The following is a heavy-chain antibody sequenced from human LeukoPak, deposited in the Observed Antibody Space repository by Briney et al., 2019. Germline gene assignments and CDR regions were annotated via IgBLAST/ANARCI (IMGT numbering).Heavy chain of an antibody. Sequence: GASVTVSCKASGYTFTSYGMNWVRQAPGQGLEWMGWINTNTGNPTYAQGFTGRFVFSLDTSVSTAYPQFSSLKAEDTAVYYCSRGKPGYCANGLCHAFDIWGQGTTVTVSS. CDR2: INTNTGNP. J-gene: IGHJ3*02. CDR3: SRGKPGYCANGLCHAFDI. CDR1: GYTFTSYG. V-gene: IGHV7-4-1*02. D-gene: IGHD2-8*01.